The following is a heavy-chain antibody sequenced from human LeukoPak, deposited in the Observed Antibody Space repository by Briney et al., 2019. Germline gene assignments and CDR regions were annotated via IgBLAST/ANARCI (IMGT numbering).Heavy chain of an antibody. V-gene: IGHV4-34*01. D-gene: IGHD6-13*01. CDR1: GGSFSGYY. J-gene: IGHJ5*02. CDR2: INHSGST. Sequence: SETLSLTCAVYGGSFSGYYWSWLRQPPGKGLEWIGEINHSGSTNYNPSLTSRVTISVDTSKNQFSLKLSSVTAADTAVYYCAREPASRIAAAGTSWFDPWGQGTLVTVSS. CDR3: AREPASRIAAAGTSWFDP.